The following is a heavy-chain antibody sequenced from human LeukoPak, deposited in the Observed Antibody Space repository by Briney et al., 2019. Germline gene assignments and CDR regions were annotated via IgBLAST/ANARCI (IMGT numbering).Heavy chain of an antibody. V-gene: IGHV3-48*03. CDR3: ARVRSGLHMDV. CDR2: ISSKGTTI. J-gene: IGHJ6*02. Sequence: PGGSLRLSCAVSGFXFSSYEMNWVRQAPGKGLEWVSYISSKGTTIYYVDSVKGRFTISRDNAKNSLYLQMNSLRAEDTALYYCARVRSGLHMDVWGQGTTVTVSS. D-gene: IGHD2-15*01. CDR1: GFXFSSYE.